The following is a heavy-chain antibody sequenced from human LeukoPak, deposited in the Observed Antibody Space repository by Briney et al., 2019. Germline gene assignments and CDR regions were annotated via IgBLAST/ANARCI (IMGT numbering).Heavy chain of an antibody. D-gene: IGHD3-22*01. CDR1: GYTFTGYY. CDR3: AREDYDSSGYSDY. J-gene: IGHJ4*02. CDR2: IKPNSGGT. V-gene: IGHV1-2*02. Sequence: ASVKVSCKASGYTFTGYYMHWVRQAPGQGLEWMGWIKPNSGGTNYAQKFQGRVTMTRDTSISTAYMELSRLRSDDTAVYYCAREDYDSSGYSDYWGQGTLVTVSS.